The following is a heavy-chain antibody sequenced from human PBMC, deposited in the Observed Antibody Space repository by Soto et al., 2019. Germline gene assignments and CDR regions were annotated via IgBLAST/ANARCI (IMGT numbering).Heavy chain of an antibody. V-gene: IGHV3-30*04. CDR3: ARSRSGAVADSFDF. Sequence: RRLSCAASGFTFSRYAIHWVRQAPGEGLEWVAVISRDGTNKYYVDSVKGRFTISRDNSRNTLYLQMNSLRHEDAAVYYCARSRSGAVADSFDFWGQGTLVTVSS. J-gene: IGHJ4*02. D-gene: IGHD3-10*01. CDR2: ISRDGTNK. CDR1: GFTFSRYA.